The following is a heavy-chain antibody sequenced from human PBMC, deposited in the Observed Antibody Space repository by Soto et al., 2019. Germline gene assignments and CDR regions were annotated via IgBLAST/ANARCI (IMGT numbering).Heavy chain of an antibody. CDR2: IYYSGST. J-gene: IGHJ3*02. D-gene: IGHD2-2*01. Sequence: PSETLSLTCTVSGGSISSGGYYWSWIRQHPGKGLEWIGYIYYSGSTYYNPSLKSRVTISVDTSKNQFSLKLSSVTAADTAVYYCARERGGSSTSCYVGGSGCSAFDIWGQGTMVTV. V-gene: IGHV4-31*03. CDR3: ARERGGSSTSCYVGGSGCSAFDI. CDR1: GGSISSGGYY.